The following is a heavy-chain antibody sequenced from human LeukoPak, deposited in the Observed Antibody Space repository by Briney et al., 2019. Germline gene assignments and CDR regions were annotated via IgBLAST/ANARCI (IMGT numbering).Heavy chain of an antibody. J-gene: IGHJ4*02. V-gene: IGHV3-64*01. CDR3: ARGDLDLDY. CDR1: GFTFSSYA. CDR2: ISSNGGST. Sequence: GGSLRLSCAASGFTFSSYAMHWVRQAPGKGLEYVSAISSNGGSTYYANSVKGRFTISRDNSKNTLYLQMGSLRAEDMAVYYCARGDLDLDYWGQGTLATVSS. D-gene: IGHD3-3*01.